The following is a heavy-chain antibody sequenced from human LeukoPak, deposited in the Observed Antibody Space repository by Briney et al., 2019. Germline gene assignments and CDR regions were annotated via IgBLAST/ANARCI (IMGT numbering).Heavy chain of an antibody. CDR1: GFTFSWYW. V-gene: IGHV3-7*01. Sequence: GGSLRLSCAASGFTFSWYWMSWVRQPPGKGLEWVANIKRGGSEQYYVDSVKGRFTISRDNAKNLVYLQMNSLRAEDTAVYYCARDGRGGYWGQGTLVTVSS. CDR2: IKRGGSEQ. J-gene: IGHJ4*02. CDR3: ARDGRGGY.